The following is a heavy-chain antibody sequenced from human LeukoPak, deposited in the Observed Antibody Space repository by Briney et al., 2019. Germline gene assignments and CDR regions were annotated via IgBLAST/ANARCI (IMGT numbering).Heavy chain of an antibody. D-gene: IGHD3-9*01. V-gene: IGHV3-7*01. CDR1: GFTFSSYW. CDR3: VARWGPILTGYYTLDY. J-gene: IGHJ4*02. Sequence: PGGSLRLSCAASGFTFSSYWMSWVRQAPGKGLEWVANIKQDGSEKYYVDSVKGRFTISRDNAKNSLYLQMNSLRAEDTAVYYCVARWGPILTGYYTLDYWGQGTLVTVSS. CDR2: IKQDGSEK.